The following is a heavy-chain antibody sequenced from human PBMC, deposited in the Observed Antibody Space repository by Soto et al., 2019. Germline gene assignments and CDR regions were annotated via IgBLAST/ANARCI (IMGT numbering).Heavy chain of an antibody. CDR3: AKYCSSGWCHSPYWFDP. CDR1: GGTFSSYT. V-gene: IGHV1-69*02. J-gene: IGHJ5*02. CDR2: IIPILGIA. Sequence: QVQLVQSGAEVKKPGSSVKVSSKASGGTFSSYTISWVRQAPGQGLEWMGRIIPILGIANYAPKFQGRVTITADNSPSTVTMELSSPRYEDTAVYYCAKYCSSGWCHSPYWFDPWGQGTLVTVSS. D-gene: IGHD6-19*01.